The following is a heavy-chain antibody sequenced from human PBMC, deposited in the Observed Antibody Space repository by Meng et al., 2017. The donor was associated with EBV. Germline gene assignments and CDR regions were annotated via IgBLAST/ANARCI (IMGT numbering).Heavy chain of an antibody. CDR1: GGTFRSDA. CDR2: LIPMSDAP. CDR3: ASESGRGFTPDY. D-gene: IGHD3-10*01. Sequence: QGQLGQVGAEVKKPGSSVKVSCKTSGGTFRSDAISWVRQAPGQGLEWMGGLIPMSDAPHYAQKFQGRVTITADESTSTHYMDLSGLRSEDTAVYYCASESGRGFTPDYWGQGTLVTVSS. J-gene: IGHJ4*02. V-gene: IGHV1-69*01.